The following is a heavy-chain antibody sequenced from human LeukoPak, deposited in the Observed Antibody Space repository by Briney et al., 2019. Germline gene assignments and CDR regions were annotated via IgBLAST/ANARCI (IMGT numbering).Heavy chain of an antibody. CDR2: IYTSGST. D-gene: IGHD4-11*01. CDR1: GGSISSYF. Sequence: PSETLSLTCTLSGGSISSYFWSWLRQPAGKGLEWMGRIYTSGSTTYNPSLKGRGTMSVDTSRDQFSLKLSSVTAADTAIYYCARATHTIRADYKPFDFWGQGTLVTVSS. V-gene: IGHV4-4*07. J-gene: IGHJ4*02. CDR3: ARATHTIRADYKPFDF.